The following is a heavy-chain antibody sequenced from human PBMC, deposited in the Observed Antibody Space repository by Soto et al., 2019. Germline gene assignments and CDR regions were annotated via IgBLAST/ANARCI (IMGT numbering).Heavy chain of an antibody. CDR1: GYTFTSYD. CDR2: MDPNSGNT. CDR3: ARGGYSYGRGYYYYGMDV. V-gene: IGHV1-8*01. J-gene: IGHJ6*02. Sequence: ASVKVSCKASGYTFTSYDINWVRQATGQGLEWMGWMDPNSGNTGYAQKFQGRVTMTRNTSISTAYMELSSLRSEDTAVYYCARGGYSYGRGYYYYGMDVWGQGTTVTVSS. D-gene: IGHD5-18*01.